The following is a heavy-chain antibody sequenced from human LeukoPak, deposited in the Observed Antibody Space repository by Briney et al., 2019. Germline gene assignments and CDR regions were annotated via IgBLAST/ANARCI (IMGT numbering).Heavy chain of an antibody. J-gene: IGHJ4*02. CDR3: AREGDYYCSGGSCYDY. Sequence: PGGSLRLSCAASGFTFSSYWMSWVRQAPGKGLEWVANIKEDRSEKYYVDSVKGRFTISRDNAKNSVYLQMNSLRAEDTAVYYCAREGDYYCSGGSCYDYWGQGTLVTVSS. D-gene: IGHD2-15*01. V-gene: IGHV3-7*01. CDR1: GFTFSSYW. CDR2: IKEDRSEK.